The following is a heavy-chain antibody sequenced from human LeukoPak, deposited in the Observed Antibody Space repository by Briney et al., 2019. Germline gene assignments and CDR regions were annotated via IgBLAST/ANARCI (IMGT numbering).Heavy chain of an antibody. Sequence: GASVKVSCKASGFTFTGYYMEWVRQAPGQGLEWMGWINPNSGGTNYAQKFQGRVTMTRDTSISTAYMELSRLRSDDTAVYYCARLRRYYGSGRSFDYWGQGTLVTVSS. J-gene: IGHJ4*02. V-gene: IGHV1-2*02. CDR3: ARLRRYYGSGRSFDY. D-gene: IGHD3-10*01. CDR1: GFTFTGYY. CDR2: INPNSGGT.